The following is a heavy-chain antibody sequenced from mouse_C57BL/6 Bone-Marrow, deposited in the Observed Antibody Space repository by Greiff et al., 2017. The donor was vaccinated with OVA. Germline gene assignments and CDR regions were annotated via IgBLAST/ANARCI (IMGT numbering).Heavy chain of an antibody. V-gene: IGHV1-64*01. Sequence: QVQLQQSGAELVKPGASVKLSCKASGYTFTSYWMHWVKQRPGQGLEWIGMIHPNSGSTNYNEKFKSKATLTVDKSSSTAYMQLSSLTSEDSAVYYCEIYYYGSTGYWGQGTTLTVSS. J-gene: IGHJ2*01. D-gene: IGHD1-1*01. CDR2: IHPNSGST. CDR1: GYTFTSYW. CDR3: EIYYYGSTGY.